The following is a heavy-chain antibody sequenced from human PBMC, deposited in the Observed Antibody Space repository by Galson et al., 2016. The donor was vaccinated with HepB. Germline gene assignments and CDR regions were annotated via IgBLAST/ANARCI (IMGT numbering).Heavy chain of an antibody. CDR1: GFTFSSYA. J-gene: IGHJ2*01. Sequence: SLRLSCAASGFTFSSYAMHWVRQAPGKALEWVTFISYDGSNKYDADSVKGRFIISRDNFKNTLYLQMNNLRAEDTAVYYCARDFGYCDETICYPHRYFDLWGRGTLVTVSS. V-gene: IGHV3-30-3*01. D-gene: IGHD2-15*01. CDR2: ISYDGSNK. CDR3: ARDFGYCDETICYPHRYFDL.